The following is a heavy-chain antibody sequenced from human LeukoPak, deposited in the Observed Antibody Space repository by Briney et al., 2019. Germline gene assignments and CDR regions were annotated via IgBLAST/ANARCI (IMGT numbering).Heavy chain of an antibody. Sequence: SETLSLTCNVSGGSISGYYWSWIRQPPGKGLEWIGYIYHSGGTNYNPSLKSRVTISVDTSKNQFSLKLTSVTAADTAVYYCATERVGASGGAFDFWGQGTMVTVSS. V-gene: IGHV4-59*01. CDR2: IYHSGGT. CDR3: ATERVGASGGAFDF. J-gene: IGHJ3*01. CDR1: GGSISGYY. D-gene: IGHD1-26*01.